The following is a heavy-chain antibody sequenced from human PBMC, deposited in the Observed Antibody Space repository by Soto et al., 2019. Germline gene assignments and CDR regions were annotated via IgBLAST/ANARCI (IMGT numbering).Heavy chain of an antibody. CDR1: RLTFSSYA. CDR2: ISGSGGST. D-gene: IGHD1-26*01. V-gene: IGHV3-23*01. CDR3: AKHGSYWYFDL. J-gene: IGHJ2*01. Sequence: EVQLLESGGGLLQPGGSLRLSCAASRLTFSSYAMGWVRQAPGKGLEWVSGISGSGGSTYYADSVKGQFTISRDNSKNTLYLQMNSLRAEDTAVYYCAKHGSYWYFDLWGRGTLVTVSS.